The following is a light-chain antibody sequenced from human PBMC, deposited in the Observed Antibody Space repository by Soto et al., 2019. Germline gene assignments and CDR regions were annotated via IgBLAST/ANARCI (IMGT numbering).Light chain of an antibody. CDR3: SSYAGSNNLV. V-gene: IGLV2-8*01. CDR1: RSDVGGYNY. Sequence: QSVLTQPPSASGSPGQSVTISCTGTRSDVGGYNYVSWYQQHPDKAPKLMIYEVNARPSGVPDRFSGSKFGNTASLTVSGLQAEDEADYYCSSYAGSNNLVFGTGTKLTVL. J-gene: IGLJ1*01. CDR2: EVN.